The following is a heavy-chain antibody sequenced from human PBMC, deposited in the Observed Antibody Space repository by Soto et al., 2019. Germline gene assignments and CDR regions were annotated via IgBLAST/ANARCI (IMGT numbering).Heavy chain of an antibody. D-gene: IGHD2-2*02. CDR2: IIPIFGTA. CDR3: ARDRAEYQLPYPRGNWFDP. V-gene: IGHV1-69*01. Sequence: QVQLVQSGAEVKKPGSSVKVSCKASGGTFSSYAISWVRQAPGQGLEWMGGIIPIFGTANYAQKFQGRVTITADESTSTAYMGLSSLRSEDTAVYYCARDRAEYQLPYPRGNWFDPWGQGTLVTVSS. CDR1: GGTFSSYA. J-gene: IGHJ5*02.